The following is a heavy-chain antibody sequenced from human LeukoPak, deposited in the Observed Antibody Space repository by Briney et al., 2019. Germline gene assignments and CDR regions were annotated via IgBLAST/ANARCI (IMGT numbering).Heavy chain of an antibody. Sequence: SETLSLTCVVSGGSFSGYYWGWIRQPPGRGLEWIGYVYYNGSTNYNPSFKSRITISVDTSRNQFSLQLSSVTAADTAVYYCARIHRYCSGGACYVLDNWGQGTLVAVSS. V-gene: IGHV4-59*01. CDR2: VYYNGST. D-gene: IGHD2-15*01. J-gene: IGHJ4*02. CDR1: GGSFSGYY. CDR3: ARIHRYCSGGACYVLDN.